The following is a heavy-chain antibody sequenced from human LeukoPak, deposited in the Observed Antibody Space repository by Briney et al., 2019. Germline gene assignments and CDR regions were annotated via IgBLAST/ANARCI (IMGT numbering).Heavy chain of an antibody. J-gene: IGHJ6*03. Sequence: GASVKVSCKASGYTFTSYDINWVRQATGQGLELMGGIIPIFGTANYAQKVQGRVTITPDKSTSTAYMELSSLRSEDTAVYYCATNPWGATNYYYYMDVWGKGTTVTVSS. CDR3: ATNPWGATNYYYYMDV. V-gene: IGHV1-69*06. CDR2: IIPIFGTA. D-gene: IGHD1-26*01. CDR1: GYTFTSYD.